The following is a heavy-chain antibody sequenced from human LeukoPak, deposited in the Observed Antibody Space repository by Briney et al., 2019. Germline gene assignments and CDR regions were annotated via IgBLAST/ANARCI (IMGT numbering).Heavy chain of an antibody. V-gene: IGHV4-30-4*01. D-gene: IGHD4-17*01. CDR3: ARNNYGDSHFDY. CDR2: IYYSGST. CDR1: GGSISSGDYY. J-gene: IGHJ4*02. Sequence: SQTLSLTCTVSGGSISSGDYYWSWIRQPPGKGLVWIGYIYYSGSTYYNPSLKSRVTISVDTSKNQFSLKLSSVTAADTAVYYCARNNYGDSHFDYWGQGTLVTVSS.